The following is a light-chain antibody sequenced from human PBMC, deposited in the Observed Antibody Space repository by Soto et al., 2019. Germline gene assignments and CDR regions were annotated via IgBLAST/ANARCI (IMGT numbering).Light chain of an antibody. Sequence: EIVLTQSPGTLSLSPGERATLSCRASQSVSSSYLAWYQQKPGQAPRLLIYGASSRATGIPDRFSGSGSGTDFTLTISSLEPEDFAVYFCHQRNKFGQGTRLEIK. CDR1: QSVSSSY. CDR3: HQRNK. J-gene: IGKJ5*01. CDR2: GAS. V-gene: IGKV3D-20*02.